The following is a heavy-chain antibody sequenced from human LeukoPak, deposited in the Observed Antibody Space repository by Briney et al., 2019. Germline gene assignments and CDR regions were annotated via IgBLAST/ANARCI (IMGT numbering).Heavy chain of an antibody. J-gene: IGHJ4*02. V-gene: IGHV4-39*07. CDR1: GGSISSSSYY. D-gene: IGHD1-26*01. CDR3: ARVGARRFPVLFDY. Sequence: SETLSLTCTVSGGSISSSSYYWGWIRQPPGKGLEWIGSIYYSGSTYYNPSLKSRVIISVDTSKNQFSLKLSSVTAADTAVYYCARVGARRFPVLFDYWGQGTLVTVSS. CDR2: IYYSGST.